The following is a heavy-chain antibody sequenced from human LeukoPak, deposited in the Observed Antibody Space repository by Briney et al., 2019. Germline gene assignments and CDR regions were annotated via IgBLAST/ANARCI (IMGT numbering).Heavy chain of an antibody. CDR1: GGSISSSNW. J-gene: IGHJ4*02. CDR2: IYHSGST. V-gene: IGHV4-4*02. CDR3: ARKAGYSSGWKAFDY. Sequence: PSETLSLTCAVSGGSISSSNWWSWVRQPPGKGLEWIGEIYHSGSTNYNPSLKSRVTISVDKSKNQFSLKLSSVTAADTAVYYCARKAGYSSGWKAFDYWGQGTLVTVSS. D-gene: IGHD6-19*01.